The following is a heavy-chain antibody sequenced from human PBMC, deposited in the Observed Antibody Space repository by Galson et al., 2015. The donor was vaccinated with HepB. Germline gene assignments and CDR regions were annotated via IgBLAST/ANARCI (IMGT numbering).Heavy chain of an antibody. CDR3: ARGSGGAQIIDY. J-gene: IGHJ4*02. Sequence: VKVSCKASGYTFTGYAMHWVRQAPGQRLEWMGWINAGDGNTKYSEKFQGRVTITRDTSTTTVYMEMASLTSEDTAVFFCARGSGGAQIIDYWGQGTLVTVSS. D-gene: IGHD3-16*01. CDR1: GYTFTGYA. CDR2: INAGDGNT. V-gene: IGHV1-3*01.